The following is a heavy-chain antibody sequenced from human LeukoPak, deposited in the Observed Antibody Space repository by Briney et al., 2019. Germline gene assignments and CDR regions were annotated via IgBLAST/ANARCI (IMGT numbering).Heavy chain of an antibody. CDR2: ISSSGSTL. Sequence: GGSLRLSCAASGFTFSSYSMNWVRQAPGKGLQWLSYISSSGSTLFYADSVKGRFTISRDNVNNSLYLQMNSLGVDDMGVYYCARGYSTSSYSHYYYYMDVWGKGTTVAVSS. V-gene: IGHV3-48*01. J-gene: IGHJ6*03. CDR1: GFTFSSYS. CDR3: ARGYSTSSYSHYYYYMDV. D-gene: IGHD6-6*01.